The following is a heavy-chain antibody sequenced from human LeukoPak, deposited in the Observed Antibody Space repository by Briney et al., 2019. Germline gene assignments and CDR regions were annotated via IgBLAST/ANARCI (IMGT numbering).Heavy chain of an antibody. CDR1: GYTFSSYG. V-gene: IGHV3-33*01. Sequence: TGGSRRLSCAASGYTFSSYGMRWVRQRPGKGLKWLTVIWSDESKKYYGDSVKGRFTVSRDNSKNTLYLDINSLRVDDTAVYYCAREGLTTSRNNAFDIWGQGTMVAVSS. CDR2: IWSDESKK. D-gene: IGHD1-14*01. CDR3: AREGLTTSRNNAFDI. J-gene: IGHJ3*02.